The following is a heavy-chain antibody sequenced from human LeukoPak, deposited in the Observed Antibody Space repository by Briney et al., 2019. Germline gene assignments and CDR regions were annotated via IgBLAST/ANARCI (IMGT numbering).Heavy chain of an antibody. J-gene: IGHJ3*02. CDR2: ISYDGSNK. CDR3: AREDYGDSYDAFDI. Sequence: GGSLRLSCAASGFTFSSYGMHWVRQAPGKGLEWVAVISYDGSNKYYADSVKGRFTISRDNSKNTLYLQMNSLRAEDTAVYYCAREDYGDSYDAFDIWGQGTMVTVSS. CDR1: GFTFSSYG. V-gene: IGHV3-30*03. D-gene: IGHD4-17*01.